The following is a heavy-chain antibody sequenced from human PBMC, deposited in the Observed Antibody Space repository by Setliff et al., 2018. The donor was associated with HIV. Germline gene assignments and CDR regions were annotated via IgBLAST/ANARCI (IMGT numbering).Heavy chain of an antibody. CDR1: GYTFSTYS. V-gene: IGHV1-18*01. Sequence: ASVKVSCKASGYTFSTYSITWVRQAPGQGLEWMGWVSAYNGHTDFAQKFRGRITLTTDTSSNTAYMELRSLRSDDTAIYYCARDLFRWAAAGPNYFDSWGQGTLVTVSS. J-gene: IGHJ4*02. D-gene: IGHD6-13*01. CDR3: ARDLFRWAAAGPNYFDS. CDR2: VSAYNGHT.